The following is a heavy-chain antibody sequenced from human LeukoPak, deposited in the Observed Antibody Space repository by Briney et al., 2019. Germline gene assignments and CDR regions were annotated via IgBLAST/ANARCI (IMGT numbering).Heavy chain of an antibody. CDR1: GGSISSYY. CDR2: IYYSGST. J-gene: IGHJ4*02. Sequence: PSETLSLTCTVSGGSISSYYWSWIRQPPGKGLEWIGYIYYSGSTNYNPSLKSRVTISVDTSKNQFSLKLSSVTAADTAVYYCARIRSGSQSRGLDYWGQGTLVTVSS. D-gene: IGHD1-26*01. CDR3: ARIRSGSQSRGLDY. V-gene: IGHV4-59*12.